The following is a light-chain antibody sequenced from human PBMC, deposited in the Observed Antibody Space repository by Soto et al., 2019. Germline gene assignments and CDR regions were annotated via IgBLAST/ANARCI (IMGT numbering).Light chain of an antibody. CDR2: LEGSGTY. Sequence: QPVLTQSSSASASLGSSVKFTCTLSSGHSSYIIAWHQQQPGKAPRYLMKLEGSGTYNKGSGVPDRFSGSSSGADRYLTISNLPFDDEADYYRETWDSNSWVFVGGTKPTVL. CDR3: ETWDSNSWV. J-gene: IGLJ3*02. V-gene: IGLV4-60*02. CDR1: SGHSSYI.